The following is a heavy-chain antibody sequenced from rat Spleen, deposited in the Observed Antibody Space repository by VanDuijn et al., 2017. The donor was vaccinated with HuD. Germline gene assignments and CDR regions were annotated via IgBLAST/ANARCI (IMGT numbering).Heavy chain of an antibody. D-gene: IGHD1-6*01. V-gene: IGHV5-27*01. Sequence: EVQLVESGGGLVQPGRSLKVSCVVSGFTFSNYGMAWVRQAPTEGLEWVASITNSGRSTYYRDSVKGRFTISRDNAKSTLYLQMDSLRSEDTATYYCTVNYGVYVMDAWGQGASVTVSS. CDR2: ITNSGRST. CDR3: TVNYGVYVMDA. CDR1: GFTFSNYG. J-gene: IGHJ4*01.